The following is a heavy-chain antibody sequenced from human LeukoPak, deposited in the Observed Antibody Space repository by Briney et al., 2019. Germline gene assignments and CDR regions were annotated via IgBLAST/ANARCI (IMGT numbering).Heavy chain of an antibody. V-gene: IGHV4-59*08. CDR2: IYYSGST. Sequence: SETLSLTCTVSGGSISSYYSSWIRQPPGKGLEWIGYIYYSGSTNYNPSLKSQVTISVDTSKNQFSLKLSSVTAADTAVYYCARHEAAAGIDYWGQGTLVTVSS. CDR1: GGSISSYY. CDR3: ARHEAAAGIDY. D-gene: IGHD6-13*01. J-gene: IGHJ4*02.